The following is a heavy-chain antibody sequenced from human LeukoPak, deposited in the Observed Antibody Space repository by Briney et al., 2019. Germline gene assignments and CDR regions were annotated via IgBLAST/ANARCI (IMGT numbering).Heavy chain of an antibody. V-gene: IGHV3-48*01. CDR2: ISSSSSTI. D-gene: IGHD5-12*01. CDR3: ARDTRTGATTKFDY. Sequence: GGSLRLSCTASGFTFSSYSMNWVRQAPGKGLEWVSYISSSSSTIYYADSVKGRFTISRDNAKNSLYLQMNSLRAEDTAVYYCARDTRTGATTKFDYWGQGTLVTVSS. J-gene: IGHJ4*02. CDR1: GFTFSSYS.